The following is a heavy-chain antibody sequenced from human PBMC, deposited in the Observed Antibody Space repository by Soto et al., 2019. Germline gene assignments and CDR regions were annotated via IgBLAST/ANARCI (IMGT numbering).Heavy chain of an antibody. V-gene: IGHV3-23*01. CDR2: IGGRGDIT. D-gene: IGHD3-22*01. J-gene: IGHJ1*01. CDR3: ANYYDSSGYPHGFFQH. CDR1: GLTSKNYA. Sequence: EVQLLESGGGLVQPGGFLRLSCATSGLTSKNYAMSWVRQAPGKGLEWVSSIGGRGDITYYAESVQGRFTISRDISKNVLYLHMNSLRVDDTAIYYCANYYDSSGYPHGFFQHWGQGTLVTVSS.